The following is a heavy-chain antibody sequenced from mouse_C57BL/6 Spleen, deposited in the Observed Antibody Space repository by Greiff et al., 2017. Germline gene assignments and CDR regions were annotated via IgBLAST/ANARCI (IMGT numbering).Heavy chain of an antibody. J-gene: IGHJ2*01. CDR1: GFTFSSYA. CDR2: ISSGGDYI. CDR3: TRDGNFRGYFDY. D-gene: IGHD2-1*01. Sequence: EVKLMESGAGLVKPGGSLKLSCAVSGFTFSSYAMSWVRQTPEKRLEWVAYISSGGDYIYYADTVQGRFTIDRDNARNTLYLQMSSLKSEDTAMYYCTRDGNFRGYFDYWGQGTTLTVSS. V-gene: IGHV5-9-1*02.